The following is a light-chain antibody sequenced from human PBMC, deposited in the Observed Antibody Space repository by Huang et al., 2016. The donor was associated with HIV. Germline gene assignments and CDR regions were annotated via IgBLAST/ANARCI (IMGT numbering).Light chain of an antibody. J-gene: IGKJ1*01. CDR2: GSA. CDR1: QILFSTSTNKDY. CDR3: QQYYASPQT. V-gene: IGKV4-1*01. Sequence: DIVMAQYPGSLAVSLGARATLTCRSSQILFSTSTNKDYLAWFHQKPDQPPKLLLFGSATRDVGGPDRFSGSGSGTHFTLTIGTREADDAAIYYCQQYYASPQTVGHGTRV.